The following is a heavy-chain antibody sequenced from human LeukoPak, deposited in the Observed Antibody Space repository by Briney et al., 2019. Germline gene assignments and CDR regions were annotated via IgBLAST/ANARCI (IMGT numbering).Heavy chain of an antibody. Sequence: SETLSLTCTVSGGSIDTYYWSWIRQPAGKGLEWVGRISSSGSTNYNPSLTSRVTMSVDTYNNQFSLKVTSVTAAETAVYYCARYAVAGSNLYFDYWGQGTLVTVSS. CDR2: ISSSGST. V-gene: IGHV4-4*07. CDR3: ARYAVAGSNLYFDY. J-gene: IGHJ4*02. D-gene: IGHD6-19*01. CDR1: GGSIDTYY.